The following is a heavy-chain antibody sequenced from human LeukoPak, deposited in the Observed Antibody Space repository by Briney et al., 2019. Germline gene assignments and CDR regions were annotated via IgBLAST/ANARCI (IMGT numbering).Heavy chain of an antibody. CDR2: ISYDASNK. CDR3: AAYIDYYDSSGYYPFWY. V-gene: IGHV3-30-3*01. J-gene: IGHJ4*02. D-gene: IGHD3-22*01. CDR1: GFTFSSYA. Sequence: GGSLRLSCAASGFTFSSYAMHWVRQAPGKGLEWVAVISYDASNKYSADSVKGRFTISRDNSKNTLYLQMNSLRADDTAVYYCAAYIDYYDSSGYYPFWYWGQGTLVTVSS.